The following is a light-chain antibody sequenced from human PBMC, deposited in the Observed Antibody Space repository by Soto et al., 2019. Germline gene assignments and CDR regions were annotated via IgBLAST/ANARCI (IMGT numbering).Light chain of an antibody. J-gene: IGLJ3*02. V-gene: IGLV2-14*03. CDR1: SSDVGAYNY. CDR2: DVS. CDR3: RSYTSRRTRV. Sequence: QSVLTQPASVSGSPGQSITISCTGTSSDVGAYNYVAWYQHHPGKAPKLMIYDVSNRPSGVSNRFSASKSGNTASLTISGLQAEDEADYYCRSYTSRRTRVFGGGTKLTV.